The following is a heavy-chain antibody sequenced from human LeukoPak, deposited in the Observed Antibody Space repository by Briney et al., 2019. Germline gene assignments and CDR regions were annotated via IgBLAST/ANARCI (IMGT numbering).Heavy chain of an antibody. CDR2: ISTDNGNT. J-gene: IGHJ6*03. D-gene: IGHD5-24*01. V-gene: IGHV1-18*01. CDR1: GYTFTDYG. CDR3: ARGDGYPYHYYYYMDV. Sequence: ASVKVSCKASGYTFTDYGISWVRHAPGQGLEWMGWISTDNGNTEYSHKYQGRVTMTTDTSTTTSYMELRRLRSDDTAVYYCARGDGYPYHYYYYMDVWGKGTTVTVSS.